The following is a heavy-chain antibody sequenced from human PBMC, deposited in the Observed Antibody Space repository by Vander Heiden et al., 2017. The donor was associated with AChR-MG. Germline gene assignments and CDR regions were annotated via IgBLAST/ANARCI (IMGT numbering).Heavy chain of an antibody. V-gene: IGHV3-9*01. CDR3: AKDMGAAIEYFDY. Sequence: EVQLVESGGGLVQPGRSRRRPGAAAGLTFADSGMHWVRQAPGKGLEWVSGISWNTGSIGYADSVKGRFTISRDNAKNSLYLQMNSLRAEDTALYYCAKDMGAAIEYFDYWGQGTLVTVSS. J-gene: IGHJ4*02. D-gene: IGHD3-16*01. CDR2: ISWNTGSI. CDR1: GLTFADSG.